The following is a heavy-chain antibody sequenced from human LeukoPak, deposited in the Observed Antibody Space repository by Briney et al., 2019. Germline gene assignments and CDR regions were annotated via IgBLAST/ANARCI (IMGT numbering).Heavy chain of an antibody. J-gene: IGHJ4*02. CDR2: IRNVGNNK. Sequence: GGSLRLSCVGSGFTFSSYAMSWVRQAPGKGLEWVAFIRNVGNNKYHADSVKGRFTISRDNSKSTQYLQMNSLRAEDTALYYCVRDFEWGFDHWGQGTLVTVSS. D-gene: IGHD3-9*01. CDR1: GFTFSSYA. V-gene: IGHV3-30*02. CDR3: VRDFEWGFDH.